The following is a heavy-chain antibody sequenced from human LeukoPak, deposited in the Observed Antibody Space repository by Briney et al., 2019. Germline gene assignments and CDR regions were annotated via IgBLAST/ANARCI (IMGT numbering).Heavy chain of an antibody. V-gene: IGHV1-2*02. CDR2: INPNSGGT. CDR1: GYTFTGYY. D-gene: IGHD6-13*01. Sequence: ASVKVSCKASGYTFTGYYMHWVRQAPEQGLEWMGWINPNSGGTNYAQNFQGRVTMTRDTSISTAYMELSRLRSDDTAVYSCARGAVVAGGRGVWFDPWGQGTLVTVSS. J-gene: IGHJ5*02. CDR3: ARGAVVAGGRGVWFDP.